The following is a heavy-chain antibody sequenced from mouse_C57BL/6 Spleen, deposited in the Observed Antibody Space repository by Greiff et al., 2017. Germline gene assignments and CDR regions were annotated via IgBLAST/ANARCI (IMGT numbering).Heavy chain of an antibody. Sequence: QVQLQQPGAELVKPGASVKLSCKASGYTFTSYWMQWVKQRPGQGLEWIGEIDPSDSYTNSNQKFKGKATLTVDTSSSTAYMQLSSLTSEDSAVYYCAREAQATSGFAYWGQGTLVTVSA. CDR3: AREAQATSGFAY. CDR1: GYTFTSYW. CDR2: IDPSDSYT. D-gene: IGHD3-2*02. J-gene: IGHJ3*01. V-gene: IGHV1-50*01.